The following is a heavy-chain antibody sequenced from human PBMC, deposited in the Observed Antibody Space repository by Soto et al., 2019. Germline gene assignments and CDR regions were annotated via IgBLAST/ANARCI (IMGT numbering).Heavy chain of an antibody. J-gene: IGHJ6*02. CDR1: AFTLSKFV. CDR3: ARGNMDV. CDR2: TSNDGINT. V-gene: IGHV3-30-3*01. Sequence: QVQLVESGGGVVQPGRSLRLSCAASAFTLSKFVMHWVRQAPGKGLDWLAVTSNDGINTYYAGSVKGRFTISRDNSKNRVYLQMNSLRDEDTAVYYCARGNMDVWGQGTTVIVSS. D-gene: IGHD1-1*01.